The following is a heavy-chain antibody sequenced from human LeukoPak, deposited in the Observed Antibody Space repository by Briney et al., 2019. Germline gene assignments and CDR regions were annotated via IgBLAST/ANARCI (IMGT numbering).Heavy chain of an antibody. D-gene: IGHD2-2*02. J-gene: IGHJ6*01. Sequence: PSETLSLTCAVSGGSISSGGYSWSWIRQPPGKGLEWIGEINYKGNKTNYQPSLKSPTITSTDTSTNQFSRQMTSVTVADTAVYFCTRSGLTGMREYPRADYYYYGMDVWGQGTAVTVSS. CDR3: TRSGLTGMREYPRADYYYYGMDV. V-gene: IGHV4-61*08. CDR2: INYKGNKT. CDR1: GGSISSGGYS.